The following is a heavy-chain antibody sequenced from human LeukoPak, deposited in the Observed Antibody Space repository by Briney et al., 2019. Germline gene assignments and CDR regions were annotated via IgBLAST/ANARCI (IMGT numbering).Heavy chain of an antibody. CDR1: VRSINSSDYY. CDR3: ASSSGFNYCYTFDY. Sequence: SDTLSLTCTVSVRSINSSDYYWGWSRKPPGEGVEWIEIIYYSGSTYYNPSLKSRLTISVDASNSQFSLNLISVTDADTAVYYCASSSGFNYCYTFDYWGQGTLVTVSS. D-gene: IGHD5-18*01. V-gene: IGHV4-39*01. CDR2: IYYSGST. J-gene: IGHJ4*02.